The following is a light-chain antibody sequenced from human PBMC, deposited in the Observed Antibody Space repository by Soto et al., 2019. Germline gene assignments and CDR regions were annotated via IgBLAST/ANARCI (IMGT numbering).Light chain of an antibody. Sequence: QSVRTQPASVSGAPGESSTISCTGTSSDVGGYNYVSWYQQHPGKAPKLMIYDVSNRPSGVSNRFSGSKSGNTASLTISGLQAEDEADYYCSSYTSSSTVVFGGGTKVTVL. CDR1: SSDVGGYNY. CDR2: DVS. V-gene: IGLV2-14*01. J-gene: IGLJ2*01. CDR3: SSYTSSSTVV.